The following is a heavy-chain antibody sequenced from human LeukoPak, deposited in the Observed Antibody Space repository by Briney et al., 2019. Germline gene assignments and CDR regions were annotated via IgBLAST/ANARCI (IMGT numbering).Heavy chain of an antibody. CDR2: IYSGGST. Sequence: GGSLRLSCAVSGFIVSSNYMSWVRQAPGKGLQWVSVIYSGGSTYYADSVKGRFTISRHNSKNTLYLQMNSLRPEDTAVYYCASRLGYCSGGTCYSFDSWGQGTLVTVSS. D-gene: IGHD2-15*01. V-gene: IGHV3-53*04. CDR1: GFIVSSNY. CDR3: ASRLGYCSGGTCYSFDS. J-gene: IGHJ4*02.